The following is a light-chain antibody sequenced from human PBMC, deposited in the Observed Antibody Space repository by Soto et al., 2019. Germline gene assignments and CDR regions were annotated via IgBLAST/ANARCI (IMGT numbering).Light chain of an antibody. V-gene: IGKV3-20*01. CDR2: SAS. CDR1: QSVASSY. J-gene: IGKJ1*01. CDR3: HHFGSLPET. Sequence: EVVLPQSPGTLSLSPGERVTLSCRASQSVASSYLAWYQQKPGRAPRLLFYSASSRATGIPYRFSGSGAGTDFTLTISSLEPEDLAVYDWHHFGSLPETFGRGTNGE.